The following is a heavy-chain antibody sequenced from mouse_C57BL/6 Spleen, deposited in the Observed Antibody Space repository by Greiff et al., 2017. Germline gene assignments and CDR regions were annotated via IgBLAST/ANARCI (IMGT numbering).Heavy chain of an antibody. CDR2: IYPGSGST. CDR3: AVDYDYDEGFAY. J-gene: IGHJ3*01. Sequence: QVQLQQPGAELVKPGASVKMSCKASGYTFTSYWITWVKQRPGQGLEWIGDIYPGSGSTNYNEKFKSKATLTVDTSSSTAYMQLSSLTSEDSAVYYCAVDYDYDEGFAYWGQGTLVTVSA. CDR1: GYTFTSYW. V-gene: IGHV1-55*01. D-gene: IGHD2-4*01.